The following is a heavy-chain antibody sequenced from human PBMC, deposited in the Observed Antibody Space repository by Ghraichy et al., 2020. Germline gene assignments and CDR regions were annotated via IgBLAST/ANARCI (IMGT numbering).Heavy chain of an antibody. CDR2: IYHSGST. Sequence: SETLSLTCAVSGGSISSSNWWSWVRQPPGKGLEWIGEIYHSGSTNYNPSLKSRVTISVDKSKNQFSLKLSSVTAADTAVYYCAREQITMVRGFDYWGQGTLVTVSS. D-gene: IGHD3-10*01. J-gene: IGHJ4*02. CDR1: GGSISSSNW. CDR3: AREQITMVRGFDY. V-gene: IGHV4-4*02.